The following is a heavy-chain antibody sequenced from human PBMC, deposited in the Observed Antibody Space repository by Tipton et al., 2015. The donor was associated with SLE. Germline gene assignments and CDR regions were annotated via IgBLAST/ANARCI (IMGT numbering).Heavy chain of an antibody. Sequence: GLVKPSETLSLTCTVSGGSISSYYWSWIRQPPGKGLEWIGYIYYSGSTNYNPSLKSRVTISVDTSKNQFSLKLSSVTAADTAVYYCARAHLNGILMGYYYMDVWGKGTTVTVSS. CDR1: GGSISSYY. D-gene: IGHD3-9*01. CDR3: ARAHLNGILMGYYYMDV. CDR2: IYYSGST. J-gene: IGHJ6*03. V-gene: IGHV4-59*01.